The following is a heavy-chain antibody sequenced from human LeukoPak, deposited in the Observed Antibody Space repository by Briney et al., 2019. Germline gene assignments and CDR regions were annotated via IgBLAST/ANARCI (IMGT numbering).Heavy chain of an antibody. J-gene: IGHJ4*02. Sequence: GGSLRLSCAASGFTFSRYWMTWVRQAPGKGLEWVANIKEDATKTYYVDSVKGRFTISRDNAQNSLYLQMNSLTPEDTAVYFCARGEAFCDYWGQGVLVTVSS. CDR1: GFTFSRYW. V-gene: IGHV3-7*05. CDR2: IKEDATKT. CDR3: ARGEAFCDY.